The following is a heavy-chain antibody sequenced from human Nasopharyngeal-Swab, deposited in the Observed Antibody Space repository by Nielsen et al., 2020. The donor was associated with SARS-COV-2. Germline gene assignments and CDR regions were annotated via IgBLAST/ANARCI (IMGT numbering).Heavy chain of an antibody. Sequence: GGSLRLSCAASGFTLSGFPMHWVRQAPGKGLEWVALISHDGSDKYYADSVKGRFTISRDNSKNMLFVQMNSLRAEDTAVYYCARDYYDFWSGYYMGYFHLWGQGTLVTVSS. CDR1: GFTLSGFP. J-gene: IGHJ1*01. V-gene: IGHV3-30*04. D-gene: IGHD3-3*01. CDR2: ISHDGSDK. CDR3: ARDYYDFWSGYYMGYFHL.